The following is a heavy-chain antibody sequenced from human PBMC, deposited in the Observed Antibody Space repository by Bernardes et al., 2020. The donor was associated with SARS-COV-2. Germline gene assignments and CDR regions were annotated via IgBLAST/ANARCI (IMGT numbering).Heavy chain of an antibody. J-gene: IGHJ4*02. CDR3: ARGRSGWYNFDY. Sequence: AGTLFLSCAASGFTFRSSSMNWVRQAPGQGLAWVSYISSSKNTIYYADSVKGRFTISRDNAKNSLFLQMNSLRAEDTAVYYCARGRSGWYNFDYWGQGTLVTVSS. CDR2: ISSSKNTI. CDR1: GFTFRSSS. V-gene: IGHV3-48*01. D-gene: IGHD6-19*01.